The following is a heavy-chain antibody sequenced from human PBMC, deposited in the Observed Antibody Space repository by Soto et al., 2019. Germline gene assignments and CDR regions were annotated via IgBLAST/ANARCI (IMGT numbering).Heavy chain of an antibody. CDR2: ISAYNGNT. Sequence: QVQLVQSGAEVKKPGASVKVSCKASGYTFTNYGISWVRQAPGQGLEWMGWISAYNGNTNYAQKLQGRVNMTTDTSXSXXYMELRNLRSDDTAVYYCARAYYDILTGYYYYFDYWGQGTLVTVSS. V-gene: IGHV1-18*01. CDR1: GYTFTNYG. J-gene: IGHJ4*02. D-gene: IGHD3-9*01. CDR3: ARAYYDILTGYYYYFDY.